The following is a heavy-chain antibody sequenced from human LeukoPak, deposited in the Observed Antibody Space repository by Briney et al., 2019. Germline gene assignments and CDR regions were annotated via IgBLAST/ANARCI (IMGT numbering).Heavy chain of an antibody. D-gene: IGHD3-9*01. Sequence: ASVKLSCKASGYPFTSYGISGVRQAPGQGRGWRGGIRTYNGNTNYAQKLQGRVTMTTDTSTSTAYMELRSLRSDDTAVYYCARSSYYDILTGLLYYYYMDVWAKGTTVTISS. CDR2: IRTYNGNT. CDR3: ARSSYYDILTGLLYYYYMDV. V-gene: IGHV1-18*01. J-gene: IGHJ6*03. CDR1: GYPFTSYG.